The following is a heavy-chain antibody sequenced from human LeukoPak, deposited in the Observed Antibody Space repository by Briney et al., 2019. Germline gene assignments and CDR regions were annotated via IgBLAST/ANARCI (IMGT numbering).Heavy chain of an antibody. Sequence: GGSLRLSCAASGFIFSNYRMGWVRQAPGKGLEWVANIKGDGSEKVYVDSVTGRFTIPRDNAKKSLYLQMNTLRVEDTAVYYCARVKGSVTSYWYFDLWGRGTLLTVSS. J-gene: IGHJ2*01. CDR2: IKGDGSEK. CDR3: ARVKGSVTSYWYFDL. CDR1: GFIFSNYR. D-gene: IGHD4-17*01. V-gene: IGHV3-7*02.